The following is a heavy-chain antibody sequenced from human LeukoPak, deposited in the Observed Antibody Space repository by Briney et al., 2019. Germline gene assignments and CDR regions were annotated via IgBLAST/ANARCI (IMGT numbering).Heavy chain of an antibody. CDR3: ARNYYDSSAYYYFDY. CDR2: IYSGGGT. J-gene: IGHJ4*02. Sequence: GGSLRLSCAASGFTFSSYAMSWVRQAPGKGLEWVSLIYSGGGTYYADSVKGRFTNSRDNSKNTLYLQMNSLRAEDTAVYYCARNYYDSSAYYYFDYWGQGTLVTVSS. D-gene: IGHD3-22*01. V-gene: IGHV3-66*01. CDR1: GFTFSSYA.